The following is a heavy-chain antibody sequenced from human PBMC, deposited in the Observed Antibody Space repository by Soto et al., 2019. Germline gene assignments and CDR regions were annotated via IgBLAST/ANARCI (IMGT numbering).Heavy chain of an antibody. CDR2: IYYSGST. D-gene: IGHD1-26*01. CDR3: ARPETSGSYYY. Sequence: SETLSLTCTVSVGSISSSSYYWGWIRQPPGKGLEWIGSIYYSGSTYYNPSLKSQVTISVDTSKNQFSLKLSSVTAADTAVYYCARPETSGSYYYWGQGTLVNVSS. V-gene: IGHV4-39*01. CDR1: VGSISSSSYY. J-gene: IGHJ4*02.